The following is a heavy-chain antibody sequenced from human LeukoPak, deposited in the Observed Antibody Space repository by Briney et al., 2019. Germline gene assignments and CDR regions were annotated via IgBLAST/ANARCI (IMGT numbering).Heavy chain of an antibody. Sequence: GGSLRLSCAASGFTFRNYGMHWVRQAPGKGLEWVAGISYDGTNKYYADSVKGRFTISRDNSKNTLYLQMNSLRAEDTAVYYCASEYCSSTSCSNMGYYYGMDVWGQGTTVTVSS. CDR1: GFTFRNYG. CDR2: ISYDGTNK. J-gene: IGHJ6*02. CDR3: ASEYCSSTSCSNMGYYYGMDV. V-gene: IGHV3-30*03. D-gene: IGHD2-2*01.